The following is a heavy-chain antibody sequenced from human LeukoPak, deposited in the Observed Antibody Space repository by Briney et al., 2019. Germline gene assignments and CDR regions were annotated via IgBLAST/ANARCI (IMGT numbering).Heavy chain of an antibody. J-gene: IGHJ3*02. CDR2: IYYSGST. CDR3: ARREVIPAFDI. CDR1: GGSISSSSYY. D-gene: IGHD3-16*02. Sequence: PSETLSLTCTVSGGSISSSSYYWGWIRQPPGTGLEWIGSIYYSGSTYYNPSLKSRVTISVDTSKNQFSLKLSSVTAADTAVYYCARREVIPAFDIWGQGTMVTVSS. V-gene: IGHV4-39*01.